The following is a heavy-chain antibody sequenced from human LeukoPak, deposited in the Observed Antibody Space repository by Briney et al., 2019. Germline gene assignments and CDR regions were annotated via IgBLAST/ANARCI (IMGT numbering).Heavy chain of an antibody. Sequence: VASVKVSCKASGGTFSSYAISWVRQAPGQGLEWMGGIIPIFGTANYAQKFQGRVTITADESTSTAYMELSSLRSEDTAVYYCARVVVVAATPIVPNYGMDVWGQGTTVTASS. V-gene: IGHV1-69*13. J-gene: IGHJ6*02. CDR1: GGTFSSYA. D-gene: IGHD2-15*01. CDR3: ARVVVVAATPIVPNYGMDV. CDR2: IIPIFGTA.